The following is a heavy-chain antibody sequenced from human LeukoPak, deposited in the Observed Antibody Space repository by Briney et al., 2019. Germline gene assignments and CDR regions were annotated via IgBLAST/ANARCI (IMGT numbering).Heavy chain of an antibody. J-gene: IGHJ6*03. CDR2: INLSGST. V-gene: IGHV4-34*01. Sequence: SETLSLTCAVYGGSFSGYYWSWIRQPPGKGLEWIGEINLSGSTNYNPSLKSRVTISVDTSKNQFSLKLSSVTAADTAVYYCARGPSSGSYYHRYYYYYMDVWGKGTTVTVSS. CDR3: ARGPSSGSYYHRYYYYYMDV. CDR1: GGSFSGYY. D-gene: IGHD1-26*01.